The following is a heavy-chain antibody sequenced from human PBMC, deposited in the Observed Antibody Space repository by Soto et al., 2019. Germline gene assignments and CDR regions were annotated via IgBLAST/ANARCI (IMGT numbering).Heavy chain of an antibody. CDR2: IWYDGSNK. CDR3: ARSCSSTSCYYYYGMDV. CDR1: GFTFSSYG. J-gene: IGHJ6*02. Sequence: QVQLVESGGGVVQPGRSLRLSCAASGFTFSSYGMHWVRQAPGKGLEWVAVIWYDGSNKYYADSVKGRFTISRDNSKNTLYLQMNSLRAEDTAVYYCARSCSSTSCYYYYGMDVWGQGTTVTVSS. D-gene: IGHD2-2*01. V-gene: IGHV3-33*01.